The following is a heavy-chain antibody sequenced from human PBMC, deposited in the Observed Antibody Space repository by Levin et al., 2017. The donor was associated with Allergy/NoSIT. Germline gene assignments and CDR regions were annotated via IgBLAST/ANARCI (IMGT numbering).Heavy chain of an antibody. D-gene: IGHD6-13*01. CDR1: GFTFSDYH. CDR3: ARTAAATHYWYFDL. Sequence: GGSLRLSCAASGFTFSDYHMSWIRQAPGKGLEWVSYISSSSSYTNYADSVKGRFTISRDNAKNSLYLQMNSLRAEDTAVYYCARTAAATHYWYFDLWGRGTLVTVSS. J-gene: IGHJ2*01. CDR2: ISSSSSYT. V-gene: IGHV3-11*03.